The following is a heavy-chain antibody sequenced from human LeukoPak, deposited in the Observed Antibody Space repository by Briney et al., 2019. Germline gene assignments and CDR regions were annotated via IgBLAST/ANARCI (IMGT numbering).Heavy chain of an antibody. D-gene: IGHD6-13*01. V-gene: IGHV3-23*01. CDR2: ISGSGGST. CDR1: GFTFSSYA. J-gene: IGHJ4*01. CDR3: ARDAVESYSSSWWISYYCDY. Sequence: GGSLRLPCAASGFTFSSYAMSWVRQAPGKGLEWDSAISGSGGSTYYADSVKGRFTISRDNSKNTLYLQMNSLRAEDTAVYYCARDAVESYSSSWWISYYCDYWGHGTLVTVSS.